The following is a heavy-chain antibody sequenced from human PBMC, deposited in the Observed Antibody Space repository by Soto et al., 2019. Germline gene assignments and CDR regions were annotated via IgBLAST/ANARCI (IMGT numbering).Heavy chain of an antibody. V-gene: IGHV1-69*06. J-gene: IGHJ3*01. Sequence: ASVKVSCKASGGTFSSYAISWVRQAPGQGLEWMGGIIPIFGTANYAQKFQGRVTITADKSTSTAYMELSSLRSEDTAVYYCARVPDRYYYDSSGPTYDDAFDLWGQGTMVTVSS. D-gene: IGHD3-22*01. CDR2: IIPIFGTA. CDR1: GGTFSSYA. CDR3: ARVPDRYYYDSSGPTYDDAFDL.